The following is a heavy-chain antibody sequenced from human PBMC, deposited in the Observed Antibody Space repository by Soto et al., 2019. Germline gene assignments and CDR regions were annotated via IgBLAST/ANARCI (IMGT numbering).Heavy chain of an antibody. CDR3: ARESCGGDCYSGLDQ. Sequence: ASVKVSCKPSGYTFTTYAISWVRQAPGQGLEWMGWINTYSGNTNYAQKLQGRVTMTTDTSTSTAYMELRSLRSDDTAVYYCARESCGGDCYSGLDQWGQGTMVTVSS. J-gene: IGHJ4*02. V-gene: IGHV1-18*01. CDR1: GYTFTTYA. D-gene: IGHD2-21*02. CDR2: INTYSGNT.